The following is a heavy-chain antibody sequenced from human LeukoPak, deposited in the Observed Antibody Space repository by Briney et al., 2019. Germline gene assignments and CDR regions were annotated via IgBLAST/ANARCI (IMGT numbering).Heavy chain of an antibody. CDR3: GGDLGIDGPIDVLSYFDY. V-gene: IGHV1-69*05. CDR1: GGTFSSYA. Sequence: SVKVSCKASGGTFSSYAISWVRQAPGQGLEWMGRIIPIFGTANYAQKFQGRDTITKDESTSTAHIELSRLSSEDRAVLYCGGDLGIDGPIDVLSYFDYWGEGDLVTVSS. J-gene: IGHJ4*02. CDR2: IIPIFGTA. D-gene: IGHD3-10*01.